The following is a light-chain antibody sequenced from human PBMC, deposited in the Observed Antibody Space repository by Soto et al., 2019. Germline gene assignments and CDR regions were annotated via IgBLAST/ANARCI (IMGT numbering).Light chain of an antibody. V-gene: IGKV3-15*01. J-gene: IGKJ5*01. CDR2: GAS. Sequence: EIVMTQSPATLSVSPGERSTLSCMASQSVSSNLAWYQQKPGQAPRLLIYGASTRATGIPARFSGSGSGTEFTLTISSLQPEDFATYYCQKLNSFPLNCGQGKRRAIK. CDR1: QSVSSN. CDR3: QKLNSFPLN.